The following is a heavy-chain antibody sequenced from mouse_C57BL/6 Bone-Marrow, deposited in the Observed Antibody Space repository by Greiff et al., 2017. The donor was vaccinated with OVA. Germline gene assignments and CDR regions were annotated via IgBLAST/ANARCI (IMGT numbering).Heavy chain of an antibody. CDR2: IYPRDGST. V-gene: IGHV1-78*01. CDR1: GYTFTAHT. D-gene: IGHD2-4*01. CDR3: ARYDYGPCAY. J-gene: IGHJ3*01. Sequence: VQLQQSDAELVKPGASVKISCKVSGYTFTAHTLHWMKQRPEQGLEWIGYIYPRDGSTKSNEKFKGKATLTADNSSSTAYMQLNSLTSEDAAVYFCARYDYGPCAYWGQGTLVTVSA.